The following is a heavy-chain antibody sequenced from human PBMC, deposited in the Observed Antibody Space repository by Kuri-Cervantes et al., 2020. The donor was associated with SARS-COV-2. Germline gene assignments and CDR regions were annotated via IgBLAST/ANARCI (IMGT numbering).Heavy chain of an antibody. V-gene: IGHV1-2*02. J-gene: IGHJ4*02. CDR1: GYTFTGYH. CDR2: INPNSGGT. D-gene: IGHD3-3*01. Sequence: ASVKVSCKASGYTFTGYHMHWVRQAPGQGLEWMGWINPNSGGTNYAQKFQGRVTMTRDTSISTLYMELNRLKSDDTAVYFCARESHPRPFWGDYPYFHQWGQGSLVTVSS. CDR3: ARESHPRPFWGDYPYFHQ.